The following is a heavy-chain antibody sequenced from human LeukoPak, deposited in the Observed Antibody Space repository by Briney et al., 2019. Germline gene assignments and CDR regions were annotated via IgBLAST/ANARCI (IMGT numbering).Heavy chain of an antibody. J-gene: IGHJ4*02. Sequence: ETLSLTCTVSGGSISSGGYYWSWVRQAPGKGLEWVANMKPDGSEKYYVDSVKGRFTISRDNAKNSLYLQMNSLRVEDTAVYYCAKKGYAGSGTYSYYFDYWGQGTLVTVSS. CDR1: GGSISSGGYY. D-gene: IGHD3-10*01. V-gene: IGHV3-7*01. CDR2: MKPDGSEK. CDR3: AKKGYAGSGTYSYYFDY.